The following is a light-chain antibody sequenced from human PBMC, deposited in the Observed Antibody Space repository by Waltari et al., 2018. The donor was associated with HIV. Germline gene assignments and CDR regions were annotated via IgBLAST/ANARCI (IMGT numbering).Light chain of an antibody. CDR2: DVN. CDR1: SSGFILPAY. V-gene: IGLV2-14*03. J-gene: IGLJ1*01. Sequence: QSALTQPASVSGSPGQSITISCTGTSSGFILPAYVAWYQQDPGRAPRLLIYDVNTRPSGVSERFSGSKSGDTASLTISGLQAEDEADYYCSSNPTIDTLVVGTGTKVTVL. CDR3: SSNPTIDTLV.